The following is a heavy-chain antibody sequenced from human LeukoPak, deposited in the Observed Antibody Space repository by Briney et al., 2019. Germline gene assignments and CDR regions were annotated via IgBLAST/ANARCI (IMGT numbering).Heavy chain of an antibody. J-gene: IGHJ6*02. Sequence: GGSLRLSCAASGFTFSSYNMNWVRQAPGKGLEWVSYISSSRTTIFYADSVKGRFTISRDNAKNSLFLQMNSLRAEDTAVYYCARDTVTTFRFRDYYYYGMDVWGQGTTVTVSS. D-gene: IGHD4-17*01. V-gene: IGHV3-48*01. CDR1: GFTFSSYN. CDR3: ARDTVTTFRFRDYYYYGMDV. CDR2: ISSSRTTI.